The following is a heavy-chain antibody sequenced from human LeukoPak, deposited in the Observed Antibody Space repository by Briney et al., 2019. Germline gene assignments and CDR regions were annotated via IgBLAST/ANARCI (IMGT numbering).Heavy chain of an antibody. CDR1: GGSISSSSYY. V-gene: IGHV4-39*01. CDR2: IYYSGST. Sequence: PSETLSLTCSVSGGSISSSSYYWGWFRQPPGKGLEWIGSIYYSGSTYYNPSLKSRVTITVDTSKNQFSLKLSSVTAADTAVHYCARGIAARFDYWGREPWSPSPQ. CDR3: ARGIAARFDY. J-gene: IGHJ4*02. D-gene: IGHD6-6*01.